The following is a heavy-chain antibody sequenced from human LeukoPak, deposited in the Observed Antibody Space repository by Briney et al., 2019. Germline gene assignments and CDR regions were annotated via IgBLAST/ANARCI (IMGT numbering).Heavy chain of an antibody. CDR1: EYTFTSYA. J-gene: IGHJ5*02. V-gene: IGHV1-3*01. D-gene: IGHD3-10*01. Sequence: PVASVKVSCKASEYTFTSYAMHWVRQAPGQRLEWMGWINAGNGNTKYSQKFQGRVTITRDTSASTAYMELSSLRSEDTAVYYCARDRVTMVRGVITKNWFDPWGQGTLVTVSS. CDR2: INAGNGNT. CDR3: ARDRVTMVRGVITKNWFDP.